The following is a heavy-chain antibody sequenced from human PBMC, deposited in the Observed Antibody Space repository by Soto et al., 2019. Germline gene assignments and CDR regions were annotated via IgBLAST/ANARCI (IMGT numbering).Heavy chain of an antibody. D-gene: IGHD6-19*01. CDR2: ISGSGGST. Sequence: EVQLLESGGGLVQPGGSLRLSCAASGFTFSSYAMSWVRQAPGKGLEWVSAISGSGGSTYYADSVKGRFTVSRDNSKNTLYLQMNSLRAEDTAVYYCAKDHGNSGSIYYFDYWGQGTLVTVSS. J-gene: IGHJ4*02. CDR3: AKDHGNSGSIYYFDY. V-gene: IGHV3-23*01. CDR1: GFTFSSYA.